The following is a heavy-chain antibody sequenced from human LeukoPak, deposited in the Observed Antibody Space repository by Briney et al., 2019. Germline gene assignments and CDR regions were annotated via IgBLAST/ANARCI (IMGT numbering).Heavy chain of an antibody. Sequence: SETLSLTCAVYGGSFSGYYWSWIRQPPGKGLQWIGEINHSGSTNYNPSLTSRVTISVDTSKNQFSLKLISVTAADTAVYYCARNTAAAVMYYFDYWGQGTLVTVSS. CDR1: GGSFSGYY. CDR3: ARNTAAAVMYYFDY. J-gene: IGHJ4*02. CDR2: INHSGST. V-gene: IGHV4-34*01. D-gene: IGHD2-2*01.